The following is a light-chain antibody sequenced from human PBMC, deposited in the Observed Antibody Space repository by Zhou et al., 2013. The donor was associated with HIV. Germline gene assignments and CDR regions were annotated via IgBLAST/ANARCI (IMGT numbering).Light chain of an antibody. CDR1: QSVSRE. CDR3: QQYDDWPQT. V-gene: IGKV3-15*01. J-gene: IGKJ2*01. CDR2: GAS. Sequence: EIVMTQSPATLSVSPGEGVTLSCRASQSVSRELAWYQQKPGQSPRLLIYGASTRAAGVPARFSGSGFGTDFTLSINSMQSEDCAIYYCQQYDDWPQTFGQGTRLEI.